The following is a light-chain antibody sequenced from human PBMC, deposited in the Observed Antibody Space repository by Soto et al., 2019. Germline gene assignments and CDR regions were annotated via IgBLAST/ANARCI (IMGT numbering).Light chain of an antibody. J-gene: IGKJ5*01. CDR2: DAS. Sequence: EIGVTQSPGTLSLSPGEGATVSCRASQSVRSRFLAWYQQKPGQAPRLLIYDASRRAPGIPDRFSGSGSGTDFTLTISRLEPEDFAVFYCQQYGSSQITFGQGTRLEI. CDR3: QQYGSSQIT. V-gene: IGKV3-20*01. CDR1: QSVRSRF.